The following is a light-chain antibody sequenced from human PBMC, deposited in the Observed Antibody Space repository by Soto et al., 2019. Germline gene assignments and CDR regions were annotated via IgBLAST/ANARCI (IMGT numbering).Light chain of an antibody. CDR3: ETWGSNIHVV. CDR2: VENSGTY. J-gene: IGLJ2*01. CDR1: SGRSDYI. Sequence: QSVLTQSSSASASLGSSVKLTCTLTSGRSDYIIAWHQQQPGKAPRYLLKVENSGTYNKGSGVPDRFSGSSSGADRYLTIANLQSEDEADYYCETWGSNIHVVFGGGTKLTVL. V-gene: IGLV4-60*03.